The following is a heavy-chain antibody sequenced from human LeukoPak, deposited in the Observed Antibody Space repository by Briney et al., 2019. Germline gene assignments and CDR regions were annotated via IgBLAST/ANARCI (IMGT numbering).Heavy chain of an antibody. Sequence: PSETLSLTCAVYGGSFSGYYWSWIRQPPGKRLEWIGEINHSGSTNYNPSLKSRVTISVDTSKNQFSLKLSSVTAADTAVYYCARRPLDYDFWSGYYPLDYWGQGTLVTVSS. D-gene: IGHD3-3*01. J-gene: IGHJ4*02. V-gene: IGHV4-34*01. CDR1: GGSFSGYY. CDR3: ARRPLDYDFWSGYYPLDY. CDR2: INHSGST.